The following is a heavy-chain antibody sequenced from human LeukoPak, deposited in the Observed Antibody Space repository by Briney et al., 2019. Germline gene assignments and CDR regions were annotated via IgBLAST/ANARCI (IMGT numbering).Heavy chain of an antibody. Sequence: ASVKVSCKASGGTFSSYAISWVRQAPGQGLEWMGGIIPIFGTANYAQKFQGRVTITADESTSTAYMELSSLRSEDTAVYYCARDGGRNSSGWYRGWGQGTLVTVPS. V-gene: IGHV1-69*13. J-gene: IGHJ4*02. CDR1: GGTFSSYA. CDR2: IIPIFGTA. D-gene: IGHD6-19*01. CDR3: ARDGGRNSSGWYRG.